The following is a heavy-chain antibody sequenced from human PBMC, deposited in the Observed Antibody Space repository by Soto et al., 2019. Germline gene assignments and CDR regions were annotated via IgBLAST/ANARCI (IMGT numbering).Heavy chain of an antibody. CDR2: ISYDGSHK. J-gene: IGHJ4*02. V-gene: IGHV3-30-3*01. D-gene: IGHD2-2*02. CDR3: AREEAAIFDN. Sequence: QVQLVESGGGVVQPGRSLRLSCSASKFTFSSYAMHWVRQAPGKGLEWVAVISYDGSHKNHADSVKGRFIISRDNSEDTLYLQMHSLRTEDTAVYYCAREEAAIFDNWGQGTLVTVSS. CDR1: KFTFSSYA.